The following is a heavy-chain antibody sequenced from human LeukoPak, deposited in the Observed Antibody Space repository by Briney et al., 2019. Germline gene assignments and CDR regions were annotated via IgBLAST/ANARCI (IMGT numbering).Heavy chain of an antibody. CDR3: ARTVRGVMAFDI. Sequence: GGSLRLSCAASGFTFSSYSMNWVRQAPGKGLEWVSSISSSSSYIYYADSVKGRFTIPRDNAKNSLYLQMNSLRAEDTAVYYCARTVRGVMAFDIWGQGTMVTVSS. CDR1: GFTFSSYS. CDR2: ISSSSSYI. D-gene: IGHD3-10*02. V-gene: IGHV3-21*01. J-gene: IGHJ3*02.